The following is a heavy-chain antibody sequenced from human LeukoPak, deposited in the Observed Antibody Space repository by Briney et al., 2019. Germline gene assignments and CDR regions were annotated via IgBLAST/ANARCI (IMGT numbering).Heavy chain of an antibody. CDR2: IYSGGST. CDR3: ARYSAMDPGAFDI. Sequence: GGSLRLSCAASGFTFSISGMNWVRQAPGKGLEWVSVIYSGGSTYYADSVKGRFTISRDNPKNTLYLQMNSLRAEDTAVYYCARYSAMDPGAFDIWGQGTVVTVSS. D-gene: IGHD5-18*01. CDR1: GFTFSISG. V-gene: IGHV3-53*01. J-gene: IGHJ3*02.